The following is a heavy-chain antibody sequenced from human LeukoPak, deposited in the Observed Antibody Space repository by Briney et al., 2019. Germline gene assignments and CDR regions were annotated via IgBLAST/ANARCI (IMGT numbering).Heavy chain of an antibody. V-gene: IGHV5-51*01. Sequence: GESLKISCKGSGYSFTNYWIGWVRQMPGKGLEWTGIIYPGDSDTTYSPSFQGQVTISADKSISTAYLQWSSLKASDTAMYYCARRDGYCSSASCYADYYYGMDVWGQGTTVTVSS. CDR2: IYPGDSDT. D-gene: IGHD2-2*01. CDR1: GYSFTNYW. J-gene: IGHJ6*02. CDR3: ARRDGYCSSASCYADYYYGMDV.